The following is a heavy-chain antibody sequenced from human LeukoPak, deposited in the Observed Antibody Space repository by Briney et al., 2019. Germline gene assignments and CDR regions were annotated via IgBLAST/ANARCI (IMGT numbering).Heavy chain of an antibody. CDR3: AREVAYYYDSSGPTDY. Sequence: PSQTLSLTCTVSGGSISSGDYYWSWIRQPPGKGLGWIGYIYYSGSTYYNPSLKSRVTISVDTSKNQFSLKLSSVTAADTAVYYCAREVAYYYDSSGPTDYWGQGTLVTVSS. J-gene: IGHJ4*02. D-gene: IGHD3-22*01. CDR2: IYYSGST. V-gene: IGHV4-30-4*01. CDR1: GGSISSGDYY.